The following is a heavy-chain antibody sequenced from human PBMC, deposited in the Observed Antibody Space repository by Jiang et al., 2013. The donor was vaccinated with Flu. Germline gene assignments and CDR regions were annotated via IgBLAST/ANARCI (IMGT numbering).Heavy chain of an antibody. CDR3: TRALMTSGLYSH. CDR2: TYYRSKWYT. J-gene: IGHJ4*02. Sequence: EGTYYRSKWYTDYAVSVKSRITINPDTSKNQLSLQLNSVTPEDTAVYYCTRALMTSGLYSHWGQGTLVTVSS. V-gene: IGHV6-1*01. D-gene: IGHD6-19*01.